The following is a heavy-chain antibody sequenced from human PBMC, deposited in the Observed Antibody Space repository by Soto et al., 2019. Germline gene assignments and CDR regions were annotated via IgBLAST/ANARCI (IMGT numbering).Heavy chain of an antibody. D-gene: IGHD3-22*01. J-gene: IGHJ6*02. CDR3: ARGWGYFDSSGFPYFYAMDV. CDR1: GFTFSTYW. Sequence: GWSLRLSCAASGFTFSTYWMSWVRQAPGKGLEWVANIKEDGSEKYYVDSVEGRFTISRDNAKNSLYLQMTSLRAEDTALYYCARGWGYFDSSGFPYFYAMDVWGQGTTVTVSS. V-gene: IGHV3-7*01. CDR2: IKEDGSEK.